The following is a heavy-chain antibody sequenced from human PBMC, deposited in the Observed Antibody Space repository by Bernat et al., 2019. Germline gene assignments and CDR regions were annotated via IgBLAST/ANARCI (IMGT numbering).Heavy chain of an antibody. D-gene: IGHD6-13*01. CDR3: ARGGSSSWYEVFY. J-gene: IGHJ4*02. V-gene: IGHV3-33*01. Sequence: QVQLVESGGGVVQPGRSLRLSCAASRFTFSSYGMHWVRQAPGKGLEWVAVIWYDGSTKYYGDSVKGRIIISRDNSKNTLYLQMNSLRAEDTAVYYCARGGSSSWYEVFYWGQGTLVTVSS. CDR2: IWYDGSTK. CDR1: RFTFSSYG.